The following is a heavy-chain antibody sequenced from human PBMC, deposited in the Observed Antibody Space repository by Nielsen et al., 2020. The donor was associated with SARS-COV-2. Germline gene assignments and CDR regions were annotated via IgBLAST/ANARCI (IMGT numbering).Heavy chain of an antibody. D-gene: IGHD5-12*01. V-gene: IGHV2-70*01. CDR3: ARTSATGYSDF. Sequence: SGPTLVKPTQTLTLTCSFSGFSLTTSKMCVSWIRQPPGKALEWLALIDWDDETLYSTSLKTRLTISKDTSKSQVVLTMTNMDPADTATYYCARTSATGYSDFWGQGALVTVS. CDR2: IDWDDET. CDR1: GFSLTTSKMC. J-gene: IGHJ4*02.